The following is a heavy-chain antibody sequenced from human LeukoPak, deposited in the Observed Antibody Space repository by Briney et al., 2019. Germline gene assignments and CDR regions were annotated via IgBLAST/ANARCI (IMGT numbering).Heavy chain of an antibody. CDR1: GFTFSSYW. J-gene: IGHJ4*02. CDR3: ARDRGIYCGGDCKTRFDY. V-gene: IGHV3-7*01. Sequence: PGGSLRLSCAASGFTFSSYWMSWVRQAPGKGLEWVANIKQDGSEKYYVDSVKGRFTISRDNAKNSLYLQMNSLRAEDTAVYYCARDRGIYCGGDCKTRFDYWGQGTLVTVSS. D-gene: IGHD2-21*02. CDR2: IKQDGSEK.